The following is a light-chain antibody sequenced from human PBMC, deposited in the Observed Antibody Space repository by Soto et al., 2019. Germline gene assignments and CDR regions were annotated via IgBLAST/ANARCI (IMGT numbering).Light chain of an antibody. Sequence: SALTQPPSVSVSPGQTASITCSGDKLGDKYACWYQQKPGQSPVLVIYQDSKRPSGIPERFSGSNSGNTATLTISGTQAMDEADYYCQAWDSSTGGVFGGGTKLTVL. CDR1: KLGDKY. J-gene: IGLJ3*02. V-gene: IGLV3-1*01. CDR2: QDS. CDR3: QAWDSSTGGV.